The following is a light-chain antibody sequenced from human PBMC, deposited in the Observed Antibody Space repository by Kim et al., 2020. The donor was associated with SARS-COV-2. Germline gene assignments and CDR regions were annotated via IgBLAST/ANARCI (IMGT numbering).Light chain of an antibody. Sequence: SASVGDRVTITGRASQSISSWLAWYQQKPGKAPKLLIYKASYLESGVPSRFSGSGSGTEFTLTISSLQPDDFATYYCQQYNSYPTFGQGTKVDIK. CDR1: QSISSW. J-gene: IGKJ1*01. CDR3: QQYNSYPT. CDR2: KAS. V-gene: IGKV1-5*03.